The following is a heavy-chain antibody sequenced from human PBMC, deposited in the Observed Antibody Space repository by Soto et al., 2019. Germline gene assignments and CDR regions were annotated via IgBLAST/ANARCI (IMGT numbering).Heavy chain of an antibody. Sequence: SVKLSCKASGGTFSSYPIIWVRQAPGQGLEWMGGIIPIFGTANYAQKFQGRVTITADESTSTAYMELSSLRSEDTAVYYCAILIAVAADYYYYYGMDVWGQGTTVTVSS. CDR3: AILIAVAADYYYYYGMDV. V-gene: IGHV1-69*13. J-gene: IGHJ6*02. CDR1: GGTFSSYP. D-gene: IGHD6-19*01. CDR2: IIPIFGTA.